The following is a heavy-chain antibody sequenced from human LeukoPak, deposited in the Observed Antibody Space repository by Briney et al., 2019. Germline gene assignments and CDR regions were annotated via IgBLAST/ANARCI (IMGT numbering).Heavy chain of an antibody. CDR1: GFTVSSNY. J-gene: IGHJ5*02. Sequence: PGGSLRLSCAASGFTVSSNYMSWVRQAPGKGLEWVSVIYSGGSTYHADSVKGRFTISRHNSKNTLYLQMNSLRAEDTAVYYCARVRYYGSGSYYTYWFDPWGQGTLVTVSS. D-gene: IGHD3-10*01. V-gene: IGHV3-53*04. CDR2: IYSGGST. CDR3: ARVRYYGSGSYYTYWFDP.